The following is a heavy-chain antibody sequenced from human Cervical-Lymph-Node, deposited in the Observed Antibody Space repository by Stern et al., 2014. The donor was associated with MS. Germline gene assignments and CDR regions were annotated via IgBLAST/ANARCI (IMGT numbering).Heavy chain of an antibody. CDR3: ARGRESGDWFDP. V-gene: IGHV4-30-4*01. CDR1: GGSISSGDYY. CDR2: IYHSGST. J-gene: IGHJ5*02. Sequence: QVQLQESGPGLVKPSQTLSLTCTVSGGSISSGDYYWGWIRQPPGKGLEWIGYIYHSGSTYYNPSLKSRLAISVDTSKNQFSLKLNSVTAADTAVYYCARGRESGDWFDPWGQGTLVTVSS. D-gene: IGHD3-3*01.